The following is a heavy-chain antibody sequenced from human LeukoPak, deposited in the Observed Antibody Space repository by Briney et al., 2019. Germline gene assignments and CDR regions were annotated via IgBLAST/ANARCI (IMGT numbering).Heavy chain of an antibody. V-gene: IGHV4-59*01. J-gene: IGHJ4*02. CDR1: GGSISSYY. D-gene: IGHD6-19*01. CDR2: IYDSGST. Sequence: SETLSLTCTVSGGSISSYYWSWIRQPSGKGLEWIGYIYDSGSTNYNPSLKSRVTISVDTSKNQFSLNLSSVTAADTAVYYCAGGSGWPHFDYWGQGALVTVSS. CDR3: AGGSGWPHFDY.